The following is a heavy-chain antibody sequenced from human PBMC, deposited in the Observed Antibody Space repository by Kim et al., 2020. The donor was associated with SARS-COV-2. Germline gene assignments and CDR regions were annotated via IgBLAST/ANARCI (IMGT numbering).Heavy chain of an antibody. D-gene: IGHD3-10*01. CDR3: ARGERWVGELLNGFDP. Sequence: SLKRRVTRSVDTSKNQFSRKLSSVTAADTAVYYCARGERWVGELLNGFDPWGQGTLVTVSS. V-gene: IGHV4-34*01. J-gene: IGHJ5*02.